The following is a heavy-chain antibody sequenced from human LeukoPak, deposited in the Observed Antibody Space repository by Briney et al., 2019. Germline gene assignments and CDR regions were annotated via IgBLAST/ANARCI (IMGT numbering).Heavy chain of an antibody. J-gene: IGHJ4*02. Sequence: SETLSLTCAVSGGSISSSSYYWGWIRQPPGNGLEWIGTIYYSGNTYYNPSLKSRVTISVDTSKNQFSLRLSSVTAADTAVYYCARHICDAGSCYSFDYWGQGTLVTVSS. CDR1: GGSISSSSYY. CDR2: IYYSGNT. D-gene: IGHD2-15*01. V-gene: IGHV4-39*01. CDR3: ARHICDAGSCYSFDY.